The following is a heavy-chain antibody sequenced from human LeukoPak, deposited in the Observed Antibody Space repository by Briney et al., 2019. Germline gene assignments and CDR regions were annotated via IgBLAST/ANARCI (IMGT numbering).Heavy chain of an antibody. CDR1: GFTFSSYD. CDR3: VTRDSGGYYYSY. V-gene: IGHV3-64D*06. J-gene: IGHJ4*02. CDR2: ISSDGGGT. Sequence: GGSLRLSCSASGFTFSSYDMNWVRQAPGKGLEYVSAISSDGGGTYYADSVKGRFTISRDNSKNTLYLQMSSLRVEDTAVYYCVTRDSGGYYYSYWGQGTLVTVSS. D-gene: IGHD3-22*01.